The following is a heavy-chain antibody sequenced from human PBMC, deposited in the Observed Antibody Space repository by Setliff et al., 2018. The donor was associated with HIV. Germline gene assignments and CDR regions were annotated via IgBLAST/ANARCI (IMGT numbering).Heavy chain of an antibody. Sequence: ESLRLSCAASGFTFSVAEIHWVRQASGKGLEWVGRIRSKADKYATDYGASAKGRFIISRDDSKKTAYLQMSSLRAEDTAMYYCLLPCTSGWHNWADPWGQGTLVTVSS. CDR3: LLPCTSGWHNWADP. V-gene: IGHV3-73*01. J-gene: IGHJ5*02. CDR1: GFTFSVAE. CDR2: IRSKADKYAT. D-gene: IGHD2-8*01.